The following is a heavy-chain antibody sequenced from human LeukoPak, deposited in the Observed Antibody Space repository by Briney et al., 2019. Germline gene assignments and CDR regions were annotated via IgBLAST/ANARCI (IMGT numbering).Heavy chain of an antibody. CDR1: GFTFSSYE. D-gene: IGHD3-10*01. Sequence: GGSLRLSCAAPGFTFSSYEMNWVRQAPGKGLEWVSYISSSGSTIYYADSVKGRFTISRDNAKNSLYLQMNSLRAEDTAVYYCARTPYYYGSGSFHWGQGTLVTVSS. J-gene: IGHJ4*02. V-gene: IGHV3-48*03. CDR2: ISSSGSTI. CDR3: ARTPYYYGSGSFH.